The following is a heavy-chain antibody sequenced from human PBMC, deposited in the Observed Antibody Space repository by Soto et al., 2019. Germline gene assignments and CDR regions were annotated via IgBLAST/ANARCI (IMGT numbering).Heavy chain of an antibody. CDR3: ARNSPGVYALWVDV. CDR2: INSDGSSI. V-gene: IGHV3-74*01. D-gene: IGHD2-8*01. J-gene: IGHJ6*02. CDR1: GFTFSSYW. Sequence: GGSLRLSCAASGFTFSSYWMHWVRQAPGKGLMWVSRINSDGSSINYADFVKGRLIISRDNAKNTLYLQMNSLRAEDTAVYYCARNSPGVYALWVDVWGQGTTVTVSS.